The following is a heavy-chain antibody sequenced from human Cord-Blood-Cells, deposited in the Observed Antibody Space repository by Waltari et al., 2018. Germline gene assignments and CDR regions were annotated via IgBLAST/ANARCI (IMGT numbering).Heavy chain of an antibody. CDR2: VIASLGIA. J-gene: IGHJ3*02. CDR1: GGTFSSYT. V-gene: IGHV1-69*02. CDR3: ARKNLDGDAFDI. Sequence: HVQLVQPGAEVKQPGSSVKVSCKASGGTFSSYTISWVRQAPGQGLEWRGRVIASLGIADYAQKCQGRVTITAETSTSTAYMELSSLRSEDTAVYYCARKNLDGDAFDIWGQGTMVTASS. D-gene: IGHD1-7*01.